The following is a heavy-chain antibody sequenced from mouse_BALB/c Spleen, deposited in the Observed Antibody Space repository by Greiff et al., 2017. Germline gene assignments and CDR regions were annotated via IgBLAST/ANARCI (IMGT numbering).Heavy chain of an antibody. D-gene: IGHD1-1*01. CDR3: ARDITTVVATPMDY. J-gene: IGHJ4*01. CDR1: GFSLSRYS. Sequence: VQLVESGPGLVAPSQSLSITCTVSGFSLSRYSVHWVRQPPGKGLEWLGMIWGGGSTDYNSALKSRLSISKDNSKSQVFLKMNSLQTDDTAMYYCARDITTVVATPMDYWGQGTSVTVSS. CDR2: IWGGGST. V-gene: IGHV2-6-4*01.